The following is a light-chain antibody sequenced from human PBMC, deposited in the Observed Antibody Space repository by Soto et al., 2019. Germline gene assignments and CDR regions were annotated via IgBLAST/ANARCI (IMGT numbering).Light chain of an antibody. CDR2: AAS. Sequence: DIQMTQSPSSLAGSVGDRVSITGHASQSISSYLNWYQQKPGKAPKLLIYAASTLQSGVPSRFSGSGSGTDFTLTISSLQPEDFATYYCQQLERYPSTFGGGTKVDI. J-gene: IGKJ4*01. CDR1: QSISSY. V-gene: IGKV1-39*01. CDR3: QQLERYPST.